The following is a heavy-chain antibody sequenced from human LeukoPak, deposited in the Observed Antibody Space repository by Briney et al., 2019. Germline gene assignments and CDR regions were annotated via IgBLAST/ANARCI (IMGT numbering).Heavy chain of an antibody. CDR1: GFTFSSYA. CDR2: ISGSGGST. Sequence: GGSLRLSFAASGFTFSSYAMSWVRQAPGKGLEWVSAISGSGGSTYYADSVKGRFTISRDNSKNTLYLQMNSLRAEDTAVYYCAKDPDYDFWSGYYIDYWGQGTLVTVSS. CDR3: AKDPDYDFWSGYYIDY. V-gene: IGHV3-23*01. D-gene: IGHD3-3*01. J-gene: IGHJ4*02.